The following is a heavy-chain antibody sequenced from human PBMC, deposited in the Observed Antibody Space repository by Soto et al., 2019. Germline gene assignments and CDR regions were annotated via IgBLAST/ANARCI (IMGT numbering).Heavy chain of an antibody. J-gene: IGHJ4*02. Sequence: EVQLVESGGGLVQPGGSLRLSCAASEFTLRDYWMTWVRQAPGRGLEWVANINHDGIEKYHADFVKGRFTLSRDKDRNSMFLQLSNLRADDTAIYYCVGGAHADYWGRGTLVTVSS. V-gene: IGHV3-7*03. CDR1: EFTLRDYW. D-gene: IGHD2-2*01. CDR2: INHDGIEK. CDR3: VGGAHADY.